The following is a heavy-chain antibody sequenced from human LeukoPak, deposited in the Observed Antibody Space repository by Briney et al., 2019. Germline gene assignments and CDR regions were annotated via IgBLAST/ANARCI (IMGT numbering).Heavy chain of an antibody. D-gene: IGHD2-21*01. J-gene: IGHJ4*02. CDR2: INTSGGST. Sequence: GETLRLSCVASGFTFRHYDMSWVRQAPGKGLEWVSSINTSGGSTYYADSLQGRFTISRDNSKNTLHLQMNNVRAEDTALYYCMKLPTMIIVIDTDFEYWGQGAQVTVSS. CDR3: MKLPTMIIVIDTDFEY. V-gene: IGHV3-23*01. CDR1: GFTFRHYD.